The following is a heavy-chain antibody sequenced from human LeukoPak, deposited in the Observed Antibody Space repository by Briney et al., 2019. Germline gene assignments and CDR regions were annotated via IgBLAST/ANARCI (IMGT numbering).Heavy chain of an antibody. V-gene: IGHV3-43*02. CDR3: ARDHVYGGADY. J-gene: IGHJ4*02. D-gene: IGHD5/OR15-5a*01. CDR2: TSGDGITT. Sequence: GGSLRLSCAPSGXTFHMYAVHWVRAAPGRGREWVSLTSGDGITTYFADSVEGRFTISRDNSKSSLFLQMNSLRTEDTALYYCARDHVYGGADYWSEGTLVTVSS. CDR1: GXTFHMYA.